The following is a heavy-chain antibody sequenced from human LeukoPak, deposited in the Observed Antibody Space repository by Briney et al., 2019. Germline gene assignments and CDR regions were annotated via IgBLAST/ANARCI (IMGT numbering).Heavy chain of an antibody. J-gene: IGHJ4*02. CDR2: IIPIFGTA. CDR3: ASEVTALSGYYFDY. D-gene: IGHD2-21*02. Sequence: SVKVSCKASGGTFSSYAISWVRQAPGQGLEWMGGIIPIFGTANYAQKFQGRVTITADESTSTAYMELSSLRSEDTAVYYCASEVTALSGYYFDYWDQGTLVTVSS. CDR1: GGTFSSYA. V-gene: IGHV1-69*13.